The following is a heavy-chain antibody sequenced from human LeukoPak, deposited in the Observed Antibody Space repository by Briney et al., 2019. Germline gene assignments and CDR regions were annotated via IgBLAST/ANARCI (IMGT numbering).Heavy chain of an antibody. V-gene: IGHV1-46*02. CDR1: GFTFDTYY. Sequence: GASVKVSCKASGFTFDTYYIHWVRQAPGQGLEWMGKINPTGLSTSYAQNFQGRVTMTRDKSTSTAYMEMSSLTSDDTAIYYCARDMFEFSSANRFDPWGQGTLVTVSS. CDR3: ARDMFEFSSANRFDP. CDR2: INPTGLST. D-gene: IGHD3-10*02. J-gene: IGHJ5*02.